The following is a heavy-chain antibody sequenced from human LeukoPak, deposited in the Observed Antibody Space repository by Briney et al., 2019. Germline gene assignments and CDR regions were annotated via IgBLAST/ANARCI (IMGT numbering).Heavy chain of an antibody. CDR3: ARVLGYCSGGSCHWFDP. Sequence: PGGSLRLSCAASGFTFSSYAMSWVRQAPGKGLEWVSTISGSGGGGTTYYADSVKGRFTISRDNSKNKLYLQMNSLRAEDTAVYYCARVLGYCSGGSCHWFDPWGQGTLVTVSS. CDR1: GFTFSSYA. J-gene: IGHJ5*02. V-gene: IGHV3-23*01. CDR2: ISGSGGGGTT. D-gene: IGHD2-15*01.